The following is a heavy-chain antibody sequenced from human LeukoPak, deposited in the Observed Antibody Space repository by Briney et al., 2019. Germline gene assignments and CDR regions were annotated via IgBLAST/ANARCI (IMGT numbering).Heavy chain of an antibody. Sequence: PSETLSLTCTVSGGSISSGGYYWSWIRQHPGKGLEWIGYIYYSGSTNYNPSLKSRVTISVDTSKNQFSLKLSSVTAADTAVYYCARVDDILTGIDYWGQGTLVTVSS. J-gene: IGHJ4*02. CDR3: ARVDDILTGIDY. D-gene: IGHD3-9*01. CDR1: GGSISSGGYY. V-gene: IGHV4-61*08. CDR2: IYYSGST.